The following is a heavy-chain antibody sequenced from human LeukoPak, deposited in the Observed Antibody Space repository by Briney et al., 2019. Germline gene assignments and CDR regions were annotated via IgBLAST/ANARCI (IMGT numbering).Heavy chain of an antibody. D-gene: IGHD3-16*01. CDR2: INPNSGDT. J-gene: IGHJ4*02. V-gene: IGHV1-2*02. Sequence: SVTVSCKASGYTFTGYYMHWVRPAPGQGLEWMGWINPNSGDTKYAQKFQGRVTMTRDTSISTAYMELSRLRPDDTALYYCATQRGSYLWGTDFDYWGKGTLATVSS. CDR1: GYTFTGYY. CDR3: ATQRGSYLWGTDFDY.